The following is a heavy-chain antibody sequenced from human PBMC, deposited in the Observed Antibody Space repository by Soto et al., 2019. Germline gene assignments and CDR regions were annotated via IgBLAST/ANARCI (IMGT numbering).Heavy chain of an antibody. J-gene: IGHJ3*01. CDR2: IYPGDSDT. V-gene: IGHV5-51*01. D-gene: IGHD5-18*01. Sequence: PGESLKISCKGSGYSFTSYWIGWVRQMPGKGLEWMGIIYPGDSDTRYSPSFQGQVTISADKSISTAYLQWSSLKASDTAMYYCASPVRTYSYGSLPHDAFDLWGQGTMVTVSS. CDR3: ASPVRTYSYGSLPHDAFDL. CDR1: GYSFTSYW.